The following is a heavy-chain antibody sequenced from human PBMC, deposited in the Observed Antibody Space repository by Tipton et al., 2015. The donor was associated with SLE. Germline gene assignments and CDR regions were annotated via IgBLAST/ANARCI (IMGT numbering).Heavy chain of an antibody. CDR2: IYRSGTA. V-gene: IGHV4-38-2*02. CDR1: SYSIYNGFY. Sequence: TLSLTCSVSSYSIYNGFYWGWIRQSPGKGLEWIGSIYRSGTAYYNPSLKSRVTISVDTSKNQFSLKLSSVTAADTAVYYCARDRGDYDYYYYMDVWGKGTTVTVSS. D-gene: IGHD4-17*01. CDR3: ARDRGDYDYYYYMDV. J-gene: IGHJ6*03.